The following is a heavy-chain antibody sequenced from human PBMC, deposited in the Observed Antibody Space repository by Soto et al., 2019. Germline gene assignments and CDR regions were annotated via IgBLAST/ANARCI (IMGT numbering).Heavy chain of an antibody. CDR3: ARARYGDYWVYYYGMDV. CDR1: GGSFSGYY. J-gene: IGHJ6*02. V-gene: IGHV4-34*01. CDR2: INHSGST. D-gene: IGHD4-17*01. Sequence: PSEILSLTCAVYGGSFSGYYWSWIRQPPGKGLEWIGEINHSGSTNYNPSLKSRVTISVDTSKNQFSLKLSSVTAADTAVYYCARARYGDYWVYYYGMDVWGQGTTVTVSS.